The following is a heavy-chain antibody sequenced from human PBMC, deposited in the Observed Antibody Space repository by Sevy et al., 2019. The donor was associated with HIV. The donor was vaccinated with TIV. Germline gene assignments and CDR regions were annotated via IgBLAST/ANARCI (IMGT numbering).Heavy chain of an antibody. V-gene: IGHV4-61*01. D-gene: IGHD2-15*01. CDR1: GASVSSGRYY. CDR2: IYYDGST. CDR3: ASGYCGGGSCYASIY. Sequence: SETLSLTCTVSGASVSSGRYYWSWNRQPPGKGLEWIGYIYYDGSTNYNPSLKSRVTTSVDMSKNQFSLKLTSVTAADTAVYYCASGYCGGGSCYASIYWGQGTLVTVSS. J-gene: IGHJ4*02.